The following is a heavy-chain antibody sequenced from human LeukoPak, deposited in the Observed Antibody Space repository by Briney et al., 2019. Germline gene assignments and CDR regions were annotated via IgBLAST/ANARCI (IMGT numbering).Heavy chain of an antibody. V-gene: IGHV3-48*01. Sequence: PGGSLRLSCAASGLTFSSYEMNWVRQAPGKGLEWVSYISSSSRTIYYADSVKGRFTISRDNAKNSLYLQINSLRAEDTAVYFCALANWGSPIDYWGQGTLVTVSS. J-gene: IGHJ4*02. CDR3: ALANWGSPIDY. CDR1: GLTFSSYE. CDR2: ISSSSRTI. D-gene: IGHD7-27*01.